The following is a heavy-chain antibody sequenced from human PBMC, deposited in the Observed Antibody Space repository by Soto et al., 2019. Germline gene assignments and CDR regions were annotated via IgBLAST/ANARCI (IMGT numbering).Heavy chain of an antibody. J-gene: IGHJ6*02. V-gene: IGHV3-30*18. D-gene: IGHD6-13*01. Sequence: GGSLRLSCAASGFTFSSYGMHWVRQAPGKGLEWVAVISYDGSNKYYADSVKGRFTISRDNSKNTLYLQMNSLRAEDTAVYYCAKETLAAADEVYTNYYYGMDVWGQGTTVTVSS. CDR1: GFTFSSYG. CDR2: ISYDGSNK. CDR3: AKETLAAADEVYTNYYYGMDV.